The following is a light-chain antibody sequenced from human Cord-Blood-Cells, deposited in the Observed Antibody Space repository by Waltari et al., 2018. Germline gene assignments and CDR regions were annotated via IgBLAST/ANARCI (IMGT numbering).Light chain of an antibody. CDR3: QQSSNWPLT. CDR2: DAS. J-gene: IGKJ4*01. V-gene: IGKV3-11*01. CDR1: QSVSSY. Sequence: EIVLTQSLATLSLSPGERATLSCRASQSVSSYFAWYKHKPGPAPRLLIYDASNRATGIPAMFSGSGSGTDFTLTISSLKPEDFAVYYCQQSSNWPLTFGGGTKVEIK.